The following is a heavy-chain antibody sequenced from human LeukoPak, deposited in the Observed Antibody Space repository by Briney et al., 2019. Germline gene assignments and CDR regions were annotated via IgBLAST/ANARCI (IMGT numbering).Heavy chain of an antibody. D-gene: IGHD4-11*01. V-gene: IGHV3-33*06. CDR3: AKDAESGFDFSNSLQS. Sequence: GGSLILSCTTSGFTFSHYAMHWVRQAPGKGLEWVAVIWNDGSDKYYGDSVKGRFTISRDNSKKTVYLQLSSLRVEDTAVYYCAKDAESGFDFSNSLQSWGQGTLVTVSS. CDR2: IWNDGSDK. CDR1: GFTFSHYA. J-gene: IGHJ4*02.